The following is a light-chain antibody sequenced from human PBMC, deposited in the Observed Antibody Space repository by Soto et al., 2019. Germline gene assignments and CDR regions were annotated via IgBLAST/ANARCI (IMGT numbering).Light chain of an antibody. Sequence: ESVMTQSPATLSVSPRERATRSCRARESVSTTVAWYHQKPDQAPRLLIYGASTRTTGVPDRFSGSVFETGCSLTITRLTCEDFGVYYCQKYNDCPPTFGRGT. J-gene: IGKJ4*02. CDR2: GAS. V-gene: IGKV3-15*01. CDR1: ESVSTT. CDR3: QKYNDCPPT.